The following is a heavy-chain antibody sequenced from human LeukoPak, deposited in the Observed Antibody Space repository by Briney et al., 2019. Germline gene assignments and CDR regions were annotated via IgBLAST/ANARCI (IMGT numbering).Heavy chain of an antibody. CDR1: GFTFSSYS. J-gene: IGHJ5*02. CDR3: AREHTRAATGTHWFGP. CDR2: IWFDGTNR. V-gene: IGHV3-33*08. D-gene: IGHD6-13*01. Sequence: GGSLRLSCAASGFTFSSYSMNWVRQAPGKGLEWVAVIWFDGTNRDYTDSVKGRFTISRDNSKNTLYLLMNSLRAEDTGVYYCAREHTRAATGTHWFGPWGQGTLVTVSS.